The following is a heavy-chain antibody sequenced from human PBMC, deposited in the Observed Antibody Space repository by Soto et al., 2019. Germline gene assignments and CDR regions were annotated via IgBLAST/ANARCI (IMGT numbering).Heavy chain of an antibody. CDR2: MNPNSGNT. J-gene: IGHJ4*02. CDR1: GYTFTSYD. V-gene: IGHV1-8*01. CDR3: ARAVRAAAGDYYFYN. Sequence: GASVKVSSKASGYTFTSYDINWVRQATGQGLEWMGWMNPNSGNTGYAQRFQGRVTMTSNTSISTAYMELSSLRSEDTAVFYCARAVRAAAGDYYFYNWSQGSLLTISS. D-gene: IGHD6-13*01.